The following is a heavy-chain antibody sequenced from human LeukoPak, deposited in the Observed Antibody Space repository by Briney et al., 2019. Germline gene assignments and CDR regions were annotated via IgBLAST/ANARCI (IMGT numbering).Heavy chain of an antibody. J-gene: IGHJ4*02. Sequence: GGPLRLSCAASGFTSSSYWMNWVRQAPGKGLEWVANMKQDGSEKYYVDSVKGRFTISRDNAKNSLYLQMNSLRAEDTAVYYCARDREQWLVLRGFDYWGQGTLVTVSS. CDR2: MKQDGSEK. CDR3: ARDREQWLVLRGFDY. D-gene: IGHD6-19*01. CDR1: GFTSSSYW. V-gene: IGHV3-7*01.